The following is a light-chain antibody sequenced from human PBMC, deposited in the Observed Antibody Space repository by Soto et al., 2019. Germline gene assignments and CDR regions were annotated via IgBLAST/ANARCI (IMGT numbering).Light chain of an antibody. V-gene: IGKV1-33*01. CDR1: QDISNY. J-gene: IGKJ4*01. Sequence: DIQMTQSPPSLSASVGDRVTITCQASQDISNYLNWYQQKPGKAPKLLIYDASNLETGVPSRFSGSGSGTDFTFTISSLQPEDIATYYCQQYDNLPLLTFGGGTKVEIK. CDR3: QQYDNLPLLT. CDR2: DAS.